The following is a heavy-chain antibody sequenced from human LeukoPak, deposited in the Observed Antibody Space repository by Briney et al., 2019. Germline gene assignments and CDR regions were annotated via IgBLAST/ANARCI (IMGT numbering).Heavy chain of an antibody. J-gene: IGHJ3*02. Sequence: ASVKVSCKVSGYTLTELSMHWVRQAPGKGLEWMGGFDPEDGETIYAQKFQGRVTMTEDTSTDTAYMELSSLRSEDTAVYYCATATYNWNPHTAFDIWGQGTMVTVSS. D-gene: IGHD1-20*01. CDR2: FDPEDGET. V-gene: IGHV1-24*01. CDR3: ATATYNWNPHTAFDI. CDR1: GYTLTELS.